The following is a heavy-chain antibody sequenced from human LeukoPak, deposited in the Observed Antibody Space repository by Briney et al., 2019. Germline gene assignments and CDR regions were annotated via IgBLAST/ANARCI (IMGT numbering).Heavy chain of an antibody. CDR2: IRRSGNPI. J-gene: IGHJ4*02. V-gene: IGHV3-48*02. Sequence: GGSLRLSCAASGFTFSSYSMSWVRQAPGKGLEWVAYIRRSGNPIYYADSVKGRFTISRDNAKNSLYLQMNSLRDEDTAVYYCVRDPDALDYWGPGTPVTVSS. CDR1: GFTFSSYS. CDR3: VRDPDALDY.